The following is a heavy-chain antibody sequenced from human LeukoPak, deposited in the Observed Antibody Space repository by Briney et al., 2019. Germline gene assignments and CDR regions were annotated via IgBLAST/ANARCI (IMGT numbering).Heavy chain of an antibody. V-gene: IGHV3-23*01. D-gene: IGHD3-22*01. CDR2: IKGSAEAT. CDR1: GFTFSSYI. J-gene: IGHJ4*02. Sequence: GGSLRLSCEASGFTFSSYIMTGVRQAPGKGLEWGSTIKGSAEATFYADSVKDRFTISRDYSKNTLYLQMNILRPDHTALYVCASDDESSGYADFDYWGQGTLVTVSS. CDR3: ASDDESSGYADFDY.